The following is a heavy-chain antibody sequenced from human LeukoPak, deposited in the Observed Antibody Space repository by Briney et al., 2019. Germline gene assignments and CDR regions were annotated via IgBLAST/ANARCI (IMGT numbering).Heavy chain of an antibody. J-gene: IGHJ5*02. CDR3: AKSGYSSSWYWFDP. CDR1: GFTFSSNA. V-gene: IGHV3-23*01. D-gene: IGHD6-13*01. Sequence: PGGSLTLSCAAYGFTFSSNAMSWVGQAPGKGLKWFSAISGSGGSTYYADSVKGRFTISRDKSKNTLYLQMNSLRAEDTAVYYCAKSGYSSSWYWFDPWGQGTLVTVSS. CDR2: ISGSGGST.